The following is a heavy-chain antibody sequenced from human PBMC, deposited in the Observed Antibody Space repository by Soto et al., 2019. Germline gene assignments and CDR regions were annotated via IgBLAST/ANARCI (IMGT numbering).Heavy chain of an antibody. V-gene: IGHV1-8*01. D-gene: IGHD3-10*01. J-gene: IGHJ5*02. CDR3: ARGGVMVRGVIRFDP. CDR1: GYTFTSYD. Sequence: QVQLVQSGAEVKKPGASVKVSCKASGYTFTSYDINWVRQATGQGLEWMGWMNPNSGNTGYAQKIEGRVTMTRNTSISTAYMELNSLRSEDTAVYYCARGGVMVRGVIRFDPWGQGTLVTVSS. CDR2: MNPNSGNT.